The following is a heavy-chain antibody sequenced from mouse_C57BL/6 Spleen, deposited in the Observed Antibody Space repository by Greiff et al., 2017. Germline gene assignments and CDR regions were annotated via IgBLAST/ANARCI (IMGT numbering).Heavy chain of an antibody. J-gene: IGHJ4*01. CDR2: IWSDGST. CDR3: ARHTFYGNYAMDY. V-gene: IGHV2-6-1*01. Sequence: VKLMESGPGLVAPSQSLSITCTVSGFSLTSYGVHWVRQPPGKGLEWLVVIWSDGSTTYNSALKSRLSIIKDNSKSQVFLKMNSLQTDDTAMYYCARHTFYGNYAMDYWGQGTSVTVSA. D-gene: IGHD2-1*01. CDR1: GFSLTSYG.